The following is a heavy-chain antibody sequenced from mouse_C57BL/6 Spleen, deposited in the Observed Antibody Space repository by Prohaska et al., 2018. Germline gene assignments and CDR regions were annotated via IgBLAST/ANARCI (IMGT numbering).Heavy chain of an antibody. CDR3: ARQLRLYYYAMDY. CDR2: INPNNGGT. V-gene: IGHV1-18*01. D-gene: IGHD3-2*02. J-gene: IGHJ4*01. Sequence: HGKSLEWIGDINPNNGGTIYNQKFKGKATLTVDKSSSTAYMELRSLTSEDTAVYYCARQLRLYYYAMDYWGQGTSVTVSS.